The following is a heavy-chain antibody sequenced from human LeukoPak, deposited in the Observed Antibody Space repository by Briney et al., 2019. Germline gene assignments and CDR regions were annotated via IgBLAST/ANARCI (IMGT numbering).Heavy chain of an antibody. Sequence: SETLSLTCTVSGGSISSYYRSWIRQPPGKGLEWIVYNYYSGSTNYNPSLKSRVTISVDTSKNQFSLKLSSVTAADTAVYYCARGRSMGYWGQGTLVTVSS. CDR3: ARGRSMGY. J-gene: IGHJ4*02. V-gene: IGHV4-59*01. D-gene: IGHD6-6*01. CDR2: NYYSGST. CDR1: GGSISSYY.